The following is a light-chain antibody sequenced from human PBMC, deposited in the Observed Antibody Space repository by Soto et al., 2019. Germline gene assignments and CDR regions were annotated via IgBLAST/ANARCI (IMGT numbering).Light chain of an antibody. J-gene: IGKJ5*01. Sequence: DIQLTQSPSSVSASVGDRVTITCRASQGISSWLAWYQQKLGKAPNLLIYDASTLQSGVPSRFSGSGSGTDFTLTISSLKPEDSATYYCQQSYSSPAFGQGTRLEIK. CDR1: QGISSW. V-gene: IGKV1-12*01. CDR2: DAS. CDR3: QQSYSSPA.